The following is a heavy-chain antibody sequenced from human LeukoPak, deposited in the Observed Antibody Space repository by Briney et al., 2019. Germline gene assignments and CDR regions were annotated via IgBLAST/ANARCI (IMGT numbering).Heavy chain of an antibody. CDR3: ARDSMTTVVTSLFDL. CDR1: GFTFSSYE. V-gene: IGHV3-48*03. CDR2: ISSSGSTI. D-gene: IGHD4-23*01. Sequence: GGSLRLSCAASGFTFSSYEMNWVRQAPGKGLEWVSYISSSGSTIYYADSVEGRFTISRDNAKNSLYLQMNSLRAEDTAVYYCARDSMTTVVTSLFDLWGRGTLVTVSS. J-gene: IGHJ2*01.